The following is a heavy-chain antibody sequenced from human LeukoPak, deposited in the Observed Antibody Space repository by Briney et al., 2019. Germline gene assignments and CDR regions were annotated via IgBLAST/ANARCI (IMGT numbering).Heavy chain of an antibody. Sequence: GGSLRLSCAASGFTFGDSPIHWVRQASGKGMEWVGRIRGKANSYATAYDASVKGRFTISRDDSKNTAYLQMNSLKTEDTAVYFCTRQRVATSTFDYWGQGALVTISS. D-gene: IGHD2-21*02. J-gene: IGHJ4*02. V-gene: IGHV3-73*01. CDR3: TRQRVATSTFDY. CDR2: IRGKANSYAT. CDR1: GFTFGDSP.